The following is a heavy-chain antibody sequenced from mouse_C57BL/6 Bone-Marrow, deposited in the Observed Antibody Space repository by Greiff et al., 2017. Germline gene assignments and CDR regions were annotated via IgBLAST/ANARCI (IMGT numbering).Heavy chain of an antibody. J-gene: IGHJ2*01. D-gene: IGHD1-1*01. CDR2: IYPGSGST. V-gene: IGHV1-55*01. CDR3: AIITTVVATDY. CDR1: GYTFTSYW. Sequence: VQLQQPGAELAKPGASVSMSCKASGYTFTSYWLTWVKQRPGQGLEWIGDIYPGSGSTNYNEKFKSKATLTVDTSSSTAYMQLSSLTSEDSAVYYCAIITTVVATDYWGQGTTLTVSS.